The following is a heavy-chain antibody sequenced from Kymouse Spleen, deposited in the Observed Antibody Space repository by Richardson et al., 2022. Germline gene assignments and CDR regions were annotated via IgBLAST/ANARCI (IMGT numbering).Heavy chain of an antibody. D-gene: IGHD3-9*01. J-gene: IGHJ3*02. V-gene: IGHV3-30*18. Sequence: QVQLVESGGGVVQPGRSLRLSCAASGFTFSSYGMHWVRQAPGKGLEWVAVISYDGSNKYYADSVKGRFTISRDNSKNTLYLQMNSLRAEDTAVYYCAKELRYFANDAFDIWGQGTMVTVSS. CDR3: AKELRYFANDAFDI. CDR1: GFTFSSYG. CDR2: ISYDGSNK.